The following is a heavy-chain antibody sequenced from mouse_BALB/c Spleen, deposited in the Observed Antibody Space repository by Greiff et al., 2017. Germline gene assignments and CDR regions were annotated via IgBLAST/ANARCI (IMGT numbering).Heavy chain of an antibody. V-gene: IGHV2-9*02. CDR1: GFSLTSYG. Sequence: QVQLKESGPGLVAPSQSLSITCTVSGFSLTSYGVHWVRQPPGKGLEWLGVIWAGGSTNYNSALMSRLSISKDNSKSQVFLEMNSLQTDDTAMYYCAREEGKYAMDYWGQGTSVTVSS. J-gene: IGHJ4*01. CDR3: AREEGKYAMDY. CDR2: IWAGGST.